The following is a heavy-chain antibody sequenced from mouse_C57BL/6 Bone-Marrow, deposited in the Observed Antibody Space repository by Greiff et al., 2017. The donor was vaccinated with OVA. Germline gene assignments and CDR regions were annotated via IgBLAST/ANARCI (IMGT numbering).Heavy chain of an antibody. CDR1: GFNIKDYY. CDR2: IDPEDGET. J-gene: IGHJ2*01. V-gene: IGHV14-2*01. CDR3: ARNYGSSYVVDDY. Sequence: EVMLVESGAELVKPGASVKLSCTASGFNIKDYYMHWVKQRTEQGLEWIGRIDPEDGETKYAPKFQGKATITADTSSNTAYLQLSSLTSEDTAVYYCARNYGSSYVVDDYWGQGTTLTVSS. D-gene: IGHD1-1*01.